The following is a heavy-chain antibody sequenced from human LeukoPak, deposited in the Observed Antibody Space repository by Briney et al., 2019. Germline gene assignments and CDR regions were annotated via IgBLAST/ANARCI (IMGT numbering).Heavy chain of an antibody. CDR3: ARDPRGGYDFWSGSPNWFDP. CDR2: IYYSGST. D-gene: IGHD3-3*01. J-gene: IGHJ5*02. Sequence: SETLSLTCTVSGCSFSSYYWSWIRQPPGKGLEWIGYIYYSGSTNYNPSLKSRVTISVDTSKNQFSLKLSSVTAADRAVYYCARDPRGGYDFWSGSPNWFDPWGQGTLVTVSS. CDR1: GCSFSSYY. V-gene: IGHV4-59*01.